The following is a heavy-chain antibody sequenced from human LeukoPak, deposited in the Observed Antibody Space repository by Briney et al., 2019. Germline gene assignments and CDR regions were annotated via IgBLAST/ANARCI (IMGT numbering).Heavy chain of an antibody. J-gene: IGHJ4*02. CDR1: GYTFPNYW. Sequence: GESLKISCKGSGYTFPNYWIGWVRQMPGKGLEWIGIIYPGDSNTRYSPSFRGQVTISADKSINTAYLQWCSLKASDTAMYYCARFAYGSDYFPGHYWGQGTLVTVSS. CDR2: IYPGDSNT. CDR3: ARFAYGSDYFPGHY. V-gene: IGHV5-51*01. D-gene: IGHD3-22*01.